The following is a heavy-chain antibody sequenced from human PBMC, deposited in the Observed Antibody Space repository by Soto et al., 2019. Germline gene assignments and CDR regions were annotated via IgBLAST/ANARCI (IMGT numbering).Heavy chain of an antibody. CDR1: QYNFMNFW. V-gene: IGHV5-51*01. CDR2: IFPADSDT. Sequence: GESLKISCKGSQYNFMNFWVGWVRQMPGKGLEWMGIIFPADSDTRFSPSFQGRVTMSVDKSTYTAYLQWSSLEASDTAIYYYTATLTSAMDVWGQGTPVIVS. CDR3: TATLTSAMDV. J-gene: IGHJ6*02. D-gene: IGHD4-4*01.